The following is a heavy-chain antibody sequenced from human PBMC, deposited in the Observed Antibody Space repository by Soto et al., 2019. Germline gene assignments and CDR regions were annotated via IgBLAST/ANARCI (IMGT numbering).Heavy chain of an antibody. CDR1: GGSFSGYY. D-gene: IGHD1-7*01. CDR2: INHSGST. V-gene: IGHV4-34*01. Sequence: SETLSLTCAVYGGSFSGYYWSWIRQPPGKGLEWIGEINHSGSTNYNPSLKSRVTISVDTSKNQFSLKLSSVTAADTAVYYCARGDWNSLLAHYFDYWGQGTLVTVSS. J-gene: IGHJ4*02. CDR3: ARGDWNSLLAHYFDY.